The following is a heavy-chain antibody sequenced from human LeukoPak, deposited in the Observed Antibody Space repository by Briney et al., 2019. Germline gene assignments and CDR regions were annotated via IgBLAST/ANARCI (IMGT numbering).Heavy chain of an antibody. CDR3: TRDRSRAEDD. CDR2: INQGGSDK. Sequence: GGSPRLSCAASGFTFSGHWMSWVRRAPGKGLEWVANINQGGSDKYYVDSVKGRFTISRDNANNLLYLQMNSLRGEDTAVYYCTRDRSRAEDDWGQGTLVTVSS. J-gene: IGHJ4*02. CDR1: GFTFSGHW. V-gene: IGHV3-7*01. D-gene: IGHD1-14*01.